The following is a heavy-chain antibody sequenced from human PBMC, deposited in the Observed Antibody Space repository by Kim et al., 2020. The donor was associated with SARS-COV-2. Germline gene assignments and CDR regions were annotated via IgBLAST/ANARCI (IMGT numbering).Heavy chain of an antibody. J-gene: IGHJ3*02. Sequence: GGSLRLSCAASGFTFSSYAMSWVRQAPGKGLEWVSAISGSGGSTYYADSVKGRFTITRDNSKNTLYLQMNSLRAEDTAVYYCAKDYYGSGGYSDAFDNWGQGTMVTVSS. V-gene: IGHV3-23*01. D-gene: IGHD3-10*01. CDR2: ISGSGGST. CDR3: AKDYYGSGGYSDAFDN. CDR1: GFTFSSYA.